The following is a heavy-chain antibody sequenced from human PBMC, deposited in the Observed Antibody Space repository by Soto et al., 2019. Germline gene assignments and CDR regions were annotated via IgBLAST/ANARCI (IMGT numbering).Heavy chain of an antibody. D-gene: IGHD2-21*01. CDR3: ARGDRGDCYSPICLRALGDAFDI. V-gene: IGHV4-34*01. J-gene: IGHJ3*02. Sequence: SETLSLTCAVYGGSFSGYYWSWIHQPPGKGLEWIGEINHSGSTNYNPSLKSRVTISVDTSKNQFSLKLSSVTAADTAVYYCARGDRGDCYSPICLRALGDAFDIWGQGTMVTVSS. CDR2: INHSGST. CDR1: GGSFSGYY.